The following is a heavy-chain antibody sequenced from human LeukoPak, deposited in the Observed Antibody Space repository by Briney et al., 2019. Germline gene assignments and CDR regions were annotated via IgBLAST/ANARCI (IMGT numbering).Heavy chain of an antibody. V-gene: IGHV1-18*01. Sequence: ASVKVSCKASGYTYTSYGISWVRQAPGQGLEWRGWISAYNGNTNYAQKLQGRVTMTTDTSTSTAYMELRSLRSDDTAVYYCASSAGYDILTAYLLDYWGQGTLVTVSS. CDR2: ISAYNGNT. J-gene: IGHJ4*02. CDR3: ASSAGYDILTAYLLDY. D-gene: IGHD3-9*01. CDR1: GYTYTSYG.